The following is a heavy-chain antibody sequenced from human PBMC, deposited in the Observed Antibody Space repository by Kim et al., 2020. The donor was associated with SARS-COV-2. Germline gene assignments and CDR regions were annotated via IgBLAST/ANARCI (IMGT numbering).Heavy chain of an antibody. V-gene: IGHV3-23*01. D-gene: IGHD3-9*01. Sequence: GGSLRLSCAASGFTFSSYAMSWVRQAPGKGLEWVSAISGSGGSTYYADSVKGRFTISRDNSKNTLYLQMNSLRAEDTAVYYCAKDIYDILTGPGWFDPWGQGTLVTVSS. CDR3: AKDIYDILTGPGWFDP. CDR1: GFTFSSYA. J-gene: IGHJ5*02. CDR2: ISGSGGST.